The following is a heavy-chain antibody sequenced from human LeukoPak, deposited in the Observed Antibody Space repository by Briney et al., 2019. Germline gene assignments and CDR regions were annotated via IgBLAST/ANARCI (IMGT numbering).Heavy chain of an antibody. CDR3: ARGGSSRVVGAY. D-gene: IGHD6-6*01. CDR2: IIPIFGTA. CDR1: VGTFSSYA. J-gene: IGHJ4*02. Sequence: SVKVSCKASVGTFSSYAISWVRQAPGQGLEWMGGIIPIFGTANYAQKFQGRVTITADESTSTAYMELSSLRSEDTAVYYCARGGSSRVVGAYWGQGTLVTVSS. V-gene: IGHV1-69*13.